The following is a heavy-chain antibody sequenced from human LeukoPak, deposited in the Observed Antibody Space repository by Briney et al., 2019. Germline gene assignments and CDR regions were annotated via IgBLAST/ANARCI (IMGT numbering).Heavy chain of an antibody. Sequence: SEALSLTCTVSGDSISITNDSWAWIRQPPGTGLEWIGSIHKSGNTYYNSSLESRVTVSVDTSKNHFSLKLVSVTVADTAVYYCARHRYDNTEYLIEYFDLWGRGTLVSVSS. V-gene: IGHV4-39*01. J-gene: IGHJ2*01. D-gene: IGHD6-6*01. CDR1: GDSISITNDS. CDR2: IHKSGNT. CDR3: ARHRYDNTEYLIEYFDL.